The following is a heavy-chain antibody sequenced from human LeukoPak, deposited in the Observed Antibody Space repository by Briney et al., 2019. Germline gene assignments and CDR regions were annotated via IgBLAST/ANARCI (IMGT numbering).Heavy chain of an antibody. Sequence: PGGSLRLSCAASGVTFSTYGMSWVRQAPGKGLEWVPSISVSGSSTFYADSVKGRFTISRDNSKNTLYLQMNSLRAEDTAVYYCAKDTYTGYSYGYRTWGYWGQGTLVTVSS. CDR2: ISVSGSST. V-gene: IGHV3-23*01. J-gene: IGHJ4*02. CDR1: GVTFSTYG. D-gene: IGHD5-18*01. CDR3: AKDTYTGYSYGYRTWGY.